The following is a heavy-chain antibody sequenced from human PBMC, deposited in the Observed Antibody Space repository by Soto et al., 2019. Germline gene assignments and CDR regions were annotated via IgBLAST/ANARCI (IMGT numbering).Heavy chain of an antibody. V-gene: IGHV3-15*01. CDR1: GFPFRNAW. CDR2: FKSKTDGGTT. CDR3: TTSITMVRGVIINAFDI. Sequence: GGSLNLSWAASGFPFRNAWMSWVRRAPGKGLRGVGRFKSKTDGGTTDYAAPVKGRFTISRDDSKNTLYLQMNSLKTEDTAVYYCTTSITMVRGVIINAFDIWGQGTMVTVSS. J-gene: IGHJ3*02. D-gene: IGHD3-10*01.